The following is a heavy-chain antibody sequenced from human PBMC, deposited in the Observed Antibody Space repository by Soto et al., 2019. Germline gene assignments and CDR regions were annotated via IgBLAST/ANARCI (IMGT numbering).Heavy chain of an antibody. CDR3: GGGLDSGYDRGGFDY. J-gene: IGHJ4*02. D-gene: IGHD5-12*01. CDR2: IIPILGIA. CDR1: GGTFSSYT. Sequence: QVQLVQSGAEVQKPGSSVKVSCKASGGTFSSYTISWVRQAPGQGLEWMGRIIPILGIANYAQKFQGRVTISAEEYTRTAYMELSSLGSGDTAVYYGGGGLDSGYDRGGFDYWGQGTLVTVSS. V-gene: IGHV1-69*02.